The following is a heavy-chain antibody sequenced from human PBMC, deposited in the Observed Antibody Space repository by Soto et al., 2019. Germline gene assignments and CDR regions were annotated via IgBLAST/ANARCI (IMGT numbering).Heavy chain of an antibody. CDR2: IWYDGSNK. CDR3: ARGVILWFGELLDY. Sequence: GGALRLSCAASGFTFISYVMHWVRQAPGKGLEWVAVIWYDGSNKYYADSVKGRFTISRDNSKNTLYLQMNSLRAEDTAVYYCARGVILWFGELLDYWGQGTLVTVSS. V-gene: IGHV3-33*01. D-gene: IGHD3-10*01. CDR1: GFTFISYV. J-gene: IGHJ4*02.